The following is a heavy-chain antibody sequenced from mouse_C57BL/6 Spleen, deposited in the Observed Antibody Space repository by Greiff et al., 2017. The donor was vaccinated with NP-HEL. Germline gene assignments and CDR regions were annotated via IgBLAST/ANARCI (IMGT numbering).Heavy chain of an antibody. CDR3: AREGDGSSYAMDY. V-gene: IGHV5-16*01. Sequence: EVHLVESEGGLVQPGSSMKLSCTASGFTFSDYYMAWVRQVPEKGLEWVANINYDGSSTYYLDSLKSRFIISRDNAKNILYLQMSSLKSEDTATYYCAREGDGSSYAMDYWGQGTSVTVSS. D-gene: IGHD1-1*01. CDR1: GFTFSDYY. J-gene: IGHJ4*01. CDR2: INYDGSST.